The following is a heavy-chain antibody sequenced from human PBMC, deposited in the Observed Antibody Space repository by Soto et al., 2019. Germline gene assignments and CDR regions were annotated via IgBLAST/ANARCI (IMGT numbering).Heavy chain of an antibody. Sequence: QVQLVQSGAEVKKPGASVKVSCKASGYTFTSYDINWVRQASGQGLEWMGWMNPNSGNTGYAQKFQGRVPMTRNTSISTAYKELSSLRSEDTAVYYCARGRVVRNWFDPWGQGTLVTVSS. CDR2: MNPNSGNT. J-gene: IGHJ5*02. D-gene: IGHD6-6*01. CDR3: ARGRVVRNWFDP. CDR1: GYTFTSYD. V-gene: IGHV1-8*01.